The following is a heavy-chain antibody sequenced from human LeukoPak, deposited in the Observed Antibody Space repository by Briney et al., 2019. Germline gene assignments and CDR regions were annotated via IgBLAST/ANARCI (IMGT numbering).Heavy chain of an antibody. CDR2: ISGSGGST. CDR3: AELGITMIGGV. CDR1: GFTFSSYA. Sequence: GGSLRLSCAASGFTFSSYAMSWVRQAPGKGLEWVSAISGSGGSTYYADSVKGRFTISRDNAKNSLYLQMNSLRAEDTAVYCCAELGITMIGGVWGKGTTVTISP. D-gene: IGHD3-10*02. V-gene: IGHV3-23*01. J-gene: IGHJ6*04.